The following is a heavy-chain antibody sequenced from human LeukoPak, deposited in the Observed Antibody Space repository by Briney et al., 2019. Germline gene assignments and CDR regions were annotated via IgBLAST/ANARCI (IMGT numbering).Heavy chain of an antibody. CDR3: AKLGDCSGGNCYEELGG. V-gene: IGHV3-23*01. Sequence: GGSLRLSCAASGFTFNNYAMSWVRQAPGKGLEWVSGIRGSGGNTYYADSVRGRFTISRDNSKNTLFLQMNSLRVEDTAVYYCAKLGDCSGGNCYEELGGGGQGTLVTVSS. CDR1: GFTFNNYA. D-gene: IGHD2-15*01. J-gene: IGHJ4*02. CDR2: IRGSGGNT.